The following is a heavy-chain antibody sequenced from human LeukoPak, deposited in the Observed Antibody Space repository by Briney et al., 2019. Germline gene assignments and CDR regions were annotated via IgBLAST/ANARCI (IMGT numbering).Heavy chain of an antibody. CDR1: GFNFGSYV. J-gene: IGHJ2*01. CDR3: ARYGDYVLRYFDL. V-gene: IGHV3-23*01. CDR2: ISGSGHST. Sequence: GGSLRLSCVGTGFNFGSYVMSWVRQAPGKGLEWVSVISGSGHSTYYAESVKGRFTISRDNSKNTLYLQMNSLRAEDTAVYYCARYGDYVLRYFDLWGRGTLVTVSS. D-gene: IGHD4-17*01.